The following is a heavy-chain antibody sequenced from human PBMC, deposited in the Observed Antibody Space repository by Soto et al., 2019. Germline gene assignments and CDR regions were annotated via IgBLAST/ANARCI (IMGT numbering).Heavy chain of an antibody. CDR3: AKAKVGPTTTGWLDP. V-gene: IGHV1-18*04. J-gene: IGHJ5*02. CDR2: ISAYNGKT. D-gene: IGHD1-26*01. Sequence: GASVKVSCKASGYTFTNYGISWVRQAPGQGLEWMGWISAYNGKTNYAQKLQGRVTMTTDTSTSTAYMELSSLRFEDTAVYYCAKAKVGPTTTGWLDPWGQGTLVTVSS. CDR1: GYTFTNYG.